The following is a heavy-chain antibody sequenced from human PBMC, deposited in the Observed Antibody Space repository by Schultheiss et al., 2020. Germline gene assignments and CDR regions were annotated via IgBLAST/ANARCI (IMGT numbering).Heavy chain of an antibody. CDR1: GFTFSSYG. CDR2: IWYDGSNK. D-gene: IGHD3-22*01. CDR3: AREEGYDSSTTSLDW. Sequence: WGSVRLPCAASGFTFSSYGMHWVRQAPGKGLEWVAVIWYDGSNKYYADSVKGRFTISRDNSKNTLYLQMNSLRAEDTAVYYCAREEGYDSSTTSLDWWGRGTLDTVSS. V-gene: IGHV3-33*01. J-gene: IGHJ4*02.